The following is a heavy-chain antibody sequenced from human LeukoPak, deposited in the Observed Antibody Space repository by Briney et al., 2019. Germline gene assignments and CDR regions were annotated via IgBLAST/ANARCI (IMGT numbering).Heavy chain of an antibody. CDR2: IKQDGSEK. J-gene: IGHJ4*02. Sequence: PGGSLRLSCAASGFTFSSYWMSWVRQAPGKGLEWVANIKQDGSEKYYVDSVKGRFTISRDNAKNSLYLQMNSLRAEDTAVYYCARECRSGDCYFQFDYWGQGTLVTVSS. V-gene: IGHV3-7*03. CDR1: GFTFSSYW. CDR3: ARECRSGDCYFQFDY. D-gene: IGHD2-21*02.